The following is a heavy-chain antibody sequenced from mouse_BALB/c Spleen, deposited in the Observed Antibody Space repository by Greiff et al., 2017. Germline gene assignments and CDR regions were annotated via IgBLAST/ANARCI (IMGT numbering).Heavy chain of an antibody. V-gene: IGHV1S81*02. J-gene: IGHJ4*01. CDR2: INPSNGGT. Sequence: QVQLQQSGAELVKPGASVKLSCKAPGYTFTSYYMYWVKQRPGQGLEWIGEINPSNGGTNFNEKFKSKATLTVDKSSSTAYMQLSSLTSEDSAVYYCTRAYYGYAMDYWGQGTSVTVSS. CDR1: GYTFTSYY. D-gene: IGHD1-1*01. CDR3: TRAYYGYAMDY.